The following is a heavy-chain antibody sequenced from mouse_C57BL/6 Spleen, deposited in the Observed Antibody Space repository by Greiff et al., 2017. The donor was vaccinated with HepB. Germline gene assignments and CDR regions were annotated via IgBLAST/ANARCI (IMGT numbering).Heavy chain of an antibody. J-gene: IGHJ4*01. CDR2: ISSGGSYT. V-gene: IGHV5-6*01. D-gene: IGHD2-3*01. Sequence: EVKLVESGGDLVKPGGSLKLSCAASGFTFSSYGMSWVRQTPDKRLEWVATISSGGSYTYYPDSVKGRFTISRDNAKNTLYLQMSSLKSEDTAMYYCASQGIYDGYPYYAMDYWGQGTSVTVSS. CDR1: GFTFSSYG. CDR3: ASQGIYDGYPYYAMDY.